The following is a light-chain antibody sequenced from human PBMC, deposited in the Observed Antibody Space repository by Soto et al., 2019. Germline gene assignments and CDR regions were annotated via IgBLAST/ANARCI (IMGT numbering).Light chain of an antibody. CDR2: GAS. CDR1: QSVSSN. Sequence: EIVMTQSPATLSVSPGERATVSCRASQSVSSNLAWYQQKPGQAPRLLIYGASTRATGIPARFSGSGSGTESTLTIGSLQSEDFAVSYCQQYNNWPRTFGQGTKLEIK. V-gene: IGKV3-15*01. CDR3: QQYNNWPRT. J-gene: IGKJ2*01.